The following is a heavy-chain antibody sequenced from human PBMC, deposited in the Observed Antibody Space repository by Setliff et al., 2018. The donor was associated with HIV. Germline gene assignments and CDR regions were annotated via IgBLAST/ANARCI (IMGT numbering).Heavy chain of an antibody. V-gene: IGHV4-34*01. CDR3: ARGRGPMGGDAFDI. D-gene: IGHD3-10*01. J-gene: IGHJ3*02. Sequence: SETMSLTCAVYGGSLNTNHWSWIRQSPGKGLEWIGEINDSGSINYNPSLKSRITISADASKNQFSLKLTSMIAADTAMFYCARGRGPMGGDAFDIWGQGTMVTVSS. CDR1: GGSLNTNH. CDR2: INDSGSI.